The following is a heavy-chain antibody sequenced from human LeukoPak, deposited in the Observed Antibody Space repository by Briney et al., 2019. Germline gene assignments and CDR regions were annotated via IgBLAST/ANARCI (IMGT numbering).Heavy chain of an antibody. CDR1: GYTFTSYG. Sequence: VASVKVSCKASGYTFTSYGISWVRQAPGQGLEWMGWISAYNDNTNYAQILRGRVTMTTDTSTSTAYMELRSLRSDDTAVYYCARVWRAHWFDPWGQGTLVTVSS. J-gene: IGHJ5*02. CDR3: ARVWRAHWFDP. CDR2: ISAYNDNT. V-gene: IGHV1-18*01. D-gene: IGHD2-21*01.